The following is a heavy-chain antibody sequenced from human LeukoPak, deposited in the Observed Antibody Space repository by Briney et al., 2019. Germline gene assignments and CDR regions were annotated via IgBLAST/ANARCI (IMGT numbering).Heavy chain of an antibody. D-gene: IGHD1-26*01. CDR2: IYYGGST. CDR3: ARAVTGTYGLFQH. V-gene: IGHV4-59*01. CDR1: SGSISSYY. J-gene: IGHJ1*01. Sequence: PSETLSLTCTVSSGSISSYYWSWVRQPPGKGLEWIGYIYYGGSTNYSPSLKSRVTMSVDTSKNQFSLKLSSVTAADTAVYYCARAVTGTYGLFQHWGQGTLVTVSS.